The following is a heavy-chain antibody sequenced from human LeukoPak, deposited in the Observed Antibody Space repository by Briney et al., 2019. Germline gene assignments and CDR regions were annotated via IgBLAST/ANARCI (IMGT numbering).Heavy chain of an antibody. Sequence: PSETLPLTCTVSGGSISSSSYYWGWIRQPPGKGLEWIGSIYYSGSTYYNPSLKSRVTISVDTSKNQFSLRLSSVTAADTAVYYCARDRWFDPWGQGTLVTVSS. J-gene: IGHJ5*02. CDR1: GGSISSSSYY. V-gene: IGHV4-39*07. CDR2: IYYSGST. CDR3: ARDRWFDP.